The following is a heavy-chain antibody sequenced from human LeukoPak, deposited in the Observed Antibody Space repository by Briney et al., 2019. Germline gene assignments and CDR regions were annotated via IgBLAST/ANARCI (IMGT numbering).Heavy chain of an antibody. Sequence: GASVKVSCKASGYTFTSYDINWVRQATGQGLEWMGWMNPNSGNTGYAQKFQGRATMTRNTSISTAYMELGSLRSEDTAVYYCARGGMRIRKPYCSGGSCYPRTWFDPWGQGTLVTVSS. D-gene: IGHD2-15*01. CDR3: ARGGMRIRKPYCSGGSCYPRTWFDP. CDR2: MNPNSGNT. CDR1: GYTFTSYD. J-gene: IGHJ5*02. V-gene: IGHV1-8*01.